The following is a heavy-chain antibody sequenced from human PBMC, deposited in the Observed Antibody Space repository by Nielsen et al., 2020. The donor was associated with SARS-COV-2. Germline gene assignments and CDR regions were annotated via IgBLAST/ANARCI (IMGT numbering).Heavy chain of an antibody. D-gene: IGHD6-19*01. V-gene: IGHV3-33*01. CDR3: ARDDGSGCDY. Sequence: GEPLKISCAAPGFTFSSYGMHWVRQAPGKGLEWVAVIGYDGSNKYYADSVKGRFTISRDNSKNTLYLQMNSLRAEDTAVYYCARDDGSGCDYWGQGTLVTVSS. J-gene: IGHJ4*02. CDR2: IGYDGSNK. CDR1: GFTFSSYG.